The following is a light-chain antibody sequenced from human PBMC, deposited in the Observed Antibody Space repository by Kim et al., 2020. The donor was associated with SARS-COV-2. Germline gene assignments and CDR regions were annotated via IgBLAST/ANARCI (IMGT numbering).Light chain of an antibody. J-gene: IGKJ2*01. CDR2: LGS. V-gene: IGKV2-28*01. CDR3: MQALQTPVH. Sequence: DIVMTQSPLSLPVTLGAPASISCRSSQSLLHNNGYNYLDWYLQKPGQSPQLLIYLGSNRASGVPDRFSGSGSGTDFQLKISRVEAEDVGIYYCMQALQTPVHFGQGTKLEI. CDR1: QSLLHNNGYNY.